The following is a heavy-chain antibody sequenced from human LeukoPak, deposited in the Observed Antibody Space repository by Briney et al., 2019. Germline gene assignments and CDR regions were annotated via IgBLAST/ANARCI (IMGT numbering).Heavy chain of an antibody. J-gene: IGHJ3*02. CDR2: ISSSSSTI. D-gene: IGHD2/OR15-2a*01. CDR1: GFTFSDYY. V-gene: IGHV3-11*04. CDR3: ARDSLSGRKLTWHAFDI. Sequence: GGSLRLSCAASGFTFSDYYMSWIRQAPGKGLEWVSYISSSSSTIYYADSVKGRFTISRDNAKNSLYLQMNSLRAEDTAVYYCARDSLSGRKLTWHAFDIWGQGTMFTVSS.